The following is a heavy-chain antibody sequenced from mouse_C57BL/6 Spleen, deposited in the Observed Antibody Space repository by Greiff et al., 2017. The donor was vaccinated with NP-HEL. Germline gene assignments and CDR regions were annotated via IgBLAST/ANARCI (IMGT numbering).Heavy chain of an antibody. D-gene: IGHD2-2*01. CDR3: ARPGVYGGYDKSFDY. V-gene: IGHV1-64*01. Sequence: VQLKQSGAELVKPGASVKLSCKASGYTFSSYWMHWVKQRPGQGLEWIGKIHPSGGYTNYNEKFKGKATMTADKSSSTAYMQLSSLTSEDSAVYYCARPGVYGGYDKSFDYWGQGTTVTVSS. CDR2: IHPSGGYT. J-gene: IGHJ2*01. CDR1: GYTFSSYW.